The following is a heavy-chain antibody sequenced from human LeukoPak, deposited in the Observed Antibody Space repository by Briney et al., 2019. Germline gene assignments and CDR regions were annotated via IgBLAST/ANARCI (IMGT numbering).Heavy chain of an antibody. V-gene: IGHV1-69*05. CDR2: IIPIFGTA. D-gene: IGHD2-8*01. J-gene: IGHJ6*03. CDR1: GGTFSSYA. CDR3: ARGNALMVYDGYYYYYYMDV. Sequence: GASVKVSCKASGGTFSSYAISWVRQAPGQGLEWMGGIIPIFGTANYAQKFQGRVTITTDESTSTAYMELSSLRSEDTAVYYCARGNALMVYDGYYYYYYMDVWGKGTTVTVSS.